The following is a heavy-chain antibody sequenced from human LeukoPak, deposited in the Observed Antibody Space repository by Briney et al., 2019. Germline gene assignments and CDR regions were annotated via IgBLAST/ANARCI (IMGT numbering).Heavy chain of an antibody. CDR2: ISGSGGST. D-gene: IGHD6-13*01. V-gene: IGHV3-23*01. CDR1: GFTFNSYA. Sequence: GGSLRLSCAASGFTFNSYAMSWVRQAPGKGLEWVSAISGSGGSTYYAASVKGQFTISRDNSKNTLYLQMNRRRAEDTAVYDCAKDRYSSSWYNWFDPWGQGTLVTVSS. CDR3: AKDRYSSSWYNWFDP. J-gene: IGHJ5*02.